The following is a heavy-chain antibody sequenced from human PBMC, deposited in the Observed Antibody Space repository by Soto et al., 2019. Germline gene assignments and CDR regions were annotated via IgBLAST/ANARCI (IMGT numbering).Heavy chain of an antibody. J-gene: IGHJ6*02. CDR1: GFTFSSYE. CDR2: ISHSGSTT. D-gene: IGHD3-16*01. Sequence: EVQLVESGGGLVQPGGSLRLSCAASGFTFSSYEMNWVRQAPGKGLEGVSYISHSGSTTSYADSVMGRFTISRDDAKNSLYLQMHSLRAEDTAIYFCARALFGSYYYYYQLAVWGQGTTVTVSS. CDR3: ARALFGSYYYYYQLAV. V-gene: IGHV3-48*03.